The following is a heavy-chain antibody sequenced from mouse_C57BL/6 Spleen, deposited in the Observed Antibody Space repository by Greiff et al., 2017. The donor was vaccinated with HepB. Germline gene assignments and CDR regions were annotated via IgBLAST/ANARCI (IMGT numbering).Heavy chain of an antibody. D-gene: IGHD2-5*01. J-gene: IGHJ4*01. CDR2: IYPGSGST. V-gene: IGHV1-55*01. CDR1: GYTFTSYW. CDR3: ARRGWSNFYAMDY. Sequence: VQLQQSGAELVKPGASVKMSCKASGYTFTSYWITWVKQRPGQGLEWIGDIYPGSGSTNYNEKFKSKATLTVDTSSSTAYMQLSSLTSVDSAVYYCARRGWSNFYAMDYWGQGTSVTVSS.